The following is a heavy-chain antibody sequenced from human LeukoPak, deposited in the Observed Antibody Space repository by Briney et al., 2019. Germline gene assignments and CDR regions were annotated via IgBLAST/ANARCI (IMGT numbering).Heavy chain of an antibody. D-gene: IGHD3-10*01. Sequence: SETLSLTCTVSGYSISSGYYWGWIRQPPGKGLEWIGSIYHSGSTYYNPSLKSRVTISVDTSKNQISLKLSSVTAADTAIYYCARAPERWYSYGSYTYHYMDVWGRGTTVTVSS. CDR2: IYHSGST. CDR1: GYSISSGYY. J-gene: IGHJ6*03. CDR3: ARAPERWYSYGSYTYHYMDV. V-gene: IGHV4-38-2*02.